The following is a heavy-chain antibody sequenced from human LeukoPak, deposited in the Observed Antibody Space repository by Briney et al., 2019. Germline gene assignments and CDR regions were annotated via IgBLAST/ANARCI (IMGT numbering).Heavy chain of an antibody. Sequence: ASVKVSCKASGYTFTSYGISWVRQAPGQGLEWMGWINTNTGNPTYAQGFTGRFVFSLDTSVSTAYLQISSLKAEDTAVYYCARGSGYPNYYYGMDVWGQGTTVTVSS. D-gene: IGHD3-22*01. V-gene: IGHV7-4-1*02. CDR3: ARGSGYPNYYYGMDV. CDR1: GYTFTSYG. J-gene: IGHJ6*02. CDR2: INTNTGNP.